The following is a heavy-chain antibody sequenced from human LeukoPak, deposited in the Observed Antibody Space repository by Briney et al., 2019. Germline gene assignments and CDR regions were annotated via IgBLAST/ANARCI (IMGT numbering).Heavy chain of an antibody. V-gene: IGHV1-18*01. CDR3: ARSSDSGSYGEFGDY. CDR1: GYTFTSYG. Sequence: ASVKVSCKASGYTFTSYGISWVRQAPGQGLEWMGWISAYNGNTNYAQKLQGRVTMTTDTSTSTAYMELRSLRSDDTAVYYCARSSDSGSYGEFGDYWGQGTLVTVSS. D-gene: IGHD1-26*01. CDR2: ISAYNGNT. J-gene: IGHJ4*02.